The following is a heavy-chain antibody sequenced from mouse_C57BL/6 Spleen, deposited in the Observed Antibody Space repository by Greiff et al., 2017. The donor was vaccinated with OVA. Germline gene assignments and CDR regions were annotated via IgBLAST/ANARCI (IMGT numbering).Heavy chain of an antibody. CDR3: AEGGGYFDY. CDR1: GYTFTSYW. CDR2: IDPSDSYT. J-gene: IGHJ2*01. Sequence: QVQLQQPGAELVRPGTSVKLSCKASGYTFTSYWMHWVKQRPGQGLEWIGVIDPSDSYTNYNQKFKGKATLTVDTSSSTAYMQLSSLTSEDSAVYYCAEGGGYFDYWGKGTTLTVSS. V-gene: IGHV1-59*01.